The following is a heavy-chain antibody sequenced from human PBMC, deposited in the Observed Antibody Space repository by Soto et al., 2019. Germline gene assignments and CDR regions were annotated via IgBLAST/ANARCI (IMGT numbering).Heavy chain of an antibody. J-gene: IGHJ3*02. CDR2: INAYNGNT. CDR1: GYTFTSYA. V-gene: IGHV1-3*01. D-gene: IGHD6-13*01. Sequence: ASVKVSCKASGYTFTSYAMHWVRQAPGQRLEWMGWINAYNGNTKYAQKFQGRVTMTTDTSTSTAYMELRSLRSDDTAVYYCARSLWKQLDPDDAFDIWGQGTMVTVSS. CDR3: ARSLWKQLDPDDAFDI.